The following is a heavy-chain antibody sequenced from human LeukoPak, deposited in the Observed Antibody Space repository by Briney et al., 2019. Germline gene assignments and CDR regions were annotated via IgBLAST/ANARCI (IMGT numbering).Heavy chain of an antibody. J-gene: IGHJ4*02. Sequence: ASVKVSCKASGYTFTSYGISWVRQAPGQGLEWMGWISAYNGNTNYAQKLQGRVTMTEDTSTDTAYMELSSLRSEDTAVYYCATNLAGPWYYFDYWGQGTLVTVSS. CDR2: ISAYNGNT. CDR1: GYTFTSYG. CDR3: ATNLAGPWYYFDY. D-gene: IGHD1/OR15-1a*01. V-gene: IGHV1-18*01.